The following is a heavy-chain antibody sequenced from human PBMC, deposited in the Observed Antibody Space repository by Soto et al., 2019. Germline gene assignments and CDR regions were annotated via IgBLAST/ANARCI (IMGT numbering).Heavy chain of an antibody. Sequence: LSLTCAVYGGSFSGYYWSWIRQPPGKGLGWIGEINHSGSANYNPSLKSRVTISVDTSKNQFSLKLSSVTAADTAVYYCARELASSSWYSGWFDPWGQGTLVTVSS. J-gene: IGHJ5*02. V-gene: IGHV4-34*01. D-gene: IGHD6-13*01. CDR1: GGSFSGYY. CDR2: INHSGSA. CDR3: ARELASSSWYSGWFDP.